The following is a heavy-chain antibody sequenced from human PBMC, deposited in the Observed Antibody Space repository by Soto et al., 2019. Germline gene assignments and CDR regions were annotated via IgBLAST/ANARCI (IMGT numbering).Heavy chain of an antibody. CDR2: ISSSSSYI. V-gene: IGHV3-21*01. CDR1: GFTFSSYS. CDR3: ARDYYYGMDV. J-gene: IGHJ6*02. Sequence: EVQLVESGGGLVKPGGSLRLSCAASGFTFSSYSMNWVRQAPGKGLEGVSSISSSSSYIYYADSVKGRFTSSRDNAKNSLYLKMNSLRAEDTAVYYCARDYYYGMDVWGQGTTVTVSS.